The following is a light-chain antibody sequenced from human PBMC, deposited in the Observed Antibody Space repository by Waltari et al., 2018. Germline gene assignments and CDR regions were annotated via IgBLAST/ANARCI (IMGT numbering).Light chain of an antibody. Sequence: QSALTQPASVSGSPGQSITIPCTGTSSDVGGYHYASWYQQHPGKAPNLMIYEVSNRPSGVSNRFSGSKSGNTASLTISGLQAEDEADYYCSSYTSSSTLWVFGGGTKLTVL. CDR3: SSYTSSSTLWV. J-gene: IGLJ3*02. CDR2: EVS. CDR1: SSDVGGYHY. V-gene: IGLV2-14*01.